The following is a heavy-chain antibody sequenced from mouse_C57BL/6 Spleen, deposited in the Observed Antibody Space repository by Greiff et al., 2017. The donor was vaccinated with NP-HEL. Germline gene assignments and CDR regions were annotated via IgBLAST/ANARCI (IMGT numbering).Heavy chain of an antibody. J-gene: IGHJ4*01. Sequence: EVRLVESGGDLVKPGGSLKLSCAASGFTFSSYGMSWVRQTPDKRLEWVATISSGGSYTYYPDSVKGRFTISRDNAKNTLYLQMSSLKSEDTAMYYCARHPLYGSSLGAMDYWGQRTSVTVSS. V-gene: IGHV5-6*02. CDR2: ISSGGSYT. CDR1: GFTFSSYG. CDR3: ARHPLYGSSLGAMDY. D-gene: IGHD1-1*01.